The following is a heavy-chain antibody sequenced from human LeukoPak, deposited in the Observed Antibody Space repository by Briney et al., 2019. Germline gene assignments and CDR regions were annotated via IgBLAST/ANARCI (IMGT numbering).Heavy chain of an antibody. V-gene: IGHV3-30-3*01. D-gene: IGHD1-1*01. CDR2: ISYDGSNK. CDR3: ARAVEGPTTNYYFDY. J-gene: IGHJ4*02. CDR1: GFTFSSYA. Sequence: GRSLRLSCAASGFTFSSYAMHWVRQAPGKGLEWVAVISYDGSNKYYADSVKGRFTISRDNSKNTLYLQMNSLRAEDTAVYYCARAVEGPTTNYYFDYWGQGTLVTVSS.